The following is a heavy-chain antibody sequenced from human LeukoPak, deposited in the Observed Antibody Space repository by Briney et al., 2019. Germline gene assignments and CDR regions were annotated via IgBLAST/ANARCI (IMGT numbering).Heavy chain of an antibody. CDR1: GFTFSNYA. J-gene: IGHJ4*02. CDR3: ARDGN. V-gene: IGHV3-30-3*01. CDR2: ISHDGSNK. Sequence: GGSLRLSCAASGFTFSNYAIHWVRQAPGKGLEWVAVISHDGSNKYYTNSVKGRFTISRDNSKNTLYLQMNSLRAEDTAVYYCARDGNWGQGTLVTVSS. D-gene: IGHD2-15*01.